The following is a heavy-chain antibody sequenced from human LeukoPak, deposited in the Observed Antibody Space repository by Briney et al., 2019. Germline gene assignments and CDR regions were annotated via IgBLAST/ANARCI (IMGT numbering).Heavy chain of an antibody. Sequence: AGRSLRLSCAASGFTCSSHGMHWVRQAPGKALEWVAVTSYDGTTKYYADSGKGRFNISRDNSKNTLYLQMNSLRVADTAVYYCAKDATLFGDPYFDYWGQGTLVIVSS. CDR2: TSYDGTTK. J-gene: IGHJ4*02. V-gene: IGHV3-30*18. D-gene: IGHD3-10*01. CDR1: GFTCSSHG. CDR3: AKDATLFGDPYFDY.